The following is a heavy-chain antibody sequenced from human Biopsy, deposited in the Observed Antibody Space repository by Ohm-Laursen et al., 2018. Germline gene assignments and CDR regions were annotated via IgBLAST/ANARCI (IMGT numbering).Heavy chain of an antibody. D-gene: IGHD2/OR15-2a*01. CDR1: GFSFSDNY. CDR3: TRDTTYYAGTTYYDALDV. Sequence: SLRLSCTAASGFSFSDNYMDWVRQAPGKGLEWVANIKRDGSQSNHADSVKGRFTISRDNAKNSLYLQMNSLRAEDTAVYYCTRDTTYYAGTTYYDALDVWGQGTTVTVSS. CDR2: IKRDGSQS. V-gene: IGHV3-7*01. J-gene: IGHJ3*01.